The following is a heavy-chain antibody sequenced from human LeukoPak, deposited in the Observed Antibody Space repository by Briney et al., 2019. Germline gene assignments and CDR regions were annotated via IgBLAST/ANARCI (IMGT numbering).Heavy chain of an antibody. CDR2: IIPIFGTG. V-gene: IGHV1-69*01. J-gene: IGHJ4*02. D-gene: IGHD2-2*01. Sequence: SVKVSCKASGRTFSSYAISWVRQAPGQGLEWMGGIIPIFGTGNYAQKFQGRVTITADESTSTAYMELSRLRSDDTAVYYCARASVVVPAAPVYWGQGTLVTVSS. CDR1: GRTFSSYA. CDR3: ARASVVVPAAPVY.